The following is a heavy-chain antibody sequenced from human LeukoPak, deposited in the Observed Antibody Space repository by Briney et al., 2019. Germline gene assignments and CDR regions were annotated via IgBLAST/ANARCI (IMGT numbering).Heavy chain of an antibody. CDR2: INTNTGNP. CDR3: ARVHYDFWSGYPNWFDP. J-gene: IGHJ5*02. CDR1: GYTFTSYA. V-gene: IGHV7-4-1*02. Sequence: APVKVSCKASGYTFTSYAMNWVRQAPGQGLEWMGWINTNTGNPTYAQGFTGRFVFSLDTSVSTAYLQISSLKAEDTAVYYCARVHYDFWSGYPNWFDPWGQGTLVTVSS. D-gene: IGHD3-3*01.